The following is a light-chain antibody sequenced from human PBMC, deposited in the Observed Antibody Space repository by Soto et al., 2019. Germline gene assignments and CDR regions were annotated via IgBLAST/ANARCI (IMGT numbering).Light chain of an antibody. CDR1: QSVKTFH. J-gene: IGKJ5*01. V-gene: IGKV3-20*01. CDR3: QFYGSSLIT. CDR2: GVY. Sequence: EIVMTQSPATLSVSPGERATLSCRASQSVKTFHFGWYHQKPGQSPRLLIYGVYSRATGTPDRFSGSGSGTDFTLTISRLEPEDSAVYYCQFYGSSLITFGQGTRLEIK.